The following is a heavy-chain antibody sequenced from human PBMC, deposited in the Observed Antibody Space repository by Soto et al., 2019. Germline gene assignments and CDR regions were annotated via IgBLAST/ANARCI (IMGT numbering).Heavy chain of an antibody. V-gene: IGHV4-34*01. CDR3: ARGDDAMLSPNFDY. J-gene: IGHJ4*02. CDR2: INHSGST. CDR1: GGSFSGYY. D-gene: IGHD1-1*01. Sequence: ASETLSLTCAVYGGSFSGYYWSWIRQPPGKGLEWIGEINHSGSTNYNPSLKSRVSIAVDSSKRQFSLTLSSVTAADTAMYYCARGDDAMLSPNFDYWSQGSLVTVSS.